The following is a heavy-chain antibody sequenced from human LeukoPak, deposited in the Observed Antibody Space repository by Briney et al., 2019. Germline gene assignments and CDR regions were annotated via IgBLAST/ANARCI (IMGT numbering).Heavy chain of an antibody. CDR1: GGSISSYY. CDR2: IYYSGST. D-gene: IGHD3-22*01. V-gene: IGHV4-59*01. J-gene: IGHJ5*02. CDR3: ARYYYDSSGYLVYNWFDP. Sequence: SETLSLTCTVSGGSISSYYWSWIRQPPGKGLEWIGYIYYSGSTSYKPSLKSRVTISVDTSKNQFSLKLRSVTAADTAVYYCARYYYDSSGYLVYNWFDPWGQGTLITVSS.